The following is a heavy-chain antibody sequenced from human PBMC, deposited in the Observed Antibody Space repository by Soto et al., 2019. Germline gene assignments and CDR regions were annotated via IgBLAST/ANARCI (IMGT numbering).Heavy chain of an antibody. CDR3: ARVPGYSDGWRTFDF. CDR1: DDSFRGADYY. V-gene: IGHV4-61*08. D-gene: IGHD5-18*01. Sequence: SETLSLTCTVSDDSFRGADYYWSWIRQPLGKGPEWIGYTYYNGDTKYNPALKSRVTMSLDTSKNQFSLRLSSVTAADTPVYFCARVPGYSDGWRTFDFCGRRILVTVSS. J-gene: IGHJ4*02. CDR2: TYYNGDT.